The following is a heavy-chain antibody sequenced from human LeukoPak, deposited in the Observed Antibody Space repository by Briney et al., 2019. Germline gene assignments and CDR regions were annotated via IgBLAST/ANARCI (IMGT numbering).Heavy chain of an antibody. CDR1: GGSISSSSYY. CDR3: ASPDTYYYDSSSPFFDY. J-gene: IGHJ4*02. CDR2: IYYSGST. V-gene: IGHV4-39*01. Sequence: PSETLSLTCTVSGGSISSSSYYWGWIRQPPWKVLEWIGSIYYSGSTYYNPSLKSRVTISVDTSKNQFSLKLSSVTAADTAVYYCASPDTYYYDSSSPFFDYCGQGTLVTVSA. D-gene: IGHD3-22*01.